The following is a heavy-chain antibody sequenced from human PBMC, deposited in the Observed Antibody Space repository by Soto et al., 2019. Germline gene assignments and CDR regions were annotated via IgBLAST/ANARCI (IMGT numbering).Heavy chain of an antibody. CDR2: ISGSGGST. V-gene: IGHV3-23*01. D-gene: IGHD2-15*01. J-gene: IGHJ4*02. Sequence: GGSLRLSCVASGFTFSDYAMAWVRQSPGKGLEWVSSISGSGGSTYYADSVKGRFTISRDNSKNTLSLQMNSLTAEDTAVYFCAKRRGAGGHFDYWGQGALVTVSS. CDR1: GFTFSDYA. CDR3: AKRRGAGGHFDY.